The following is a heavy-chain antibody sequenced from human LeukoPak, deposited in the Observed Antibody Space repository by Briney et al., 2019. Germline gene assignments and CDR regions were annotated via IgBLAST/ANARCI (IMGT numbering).Heavy chain of an antibody. V-gene: IGHV4-59*01. D-gene: IGHD2-15*01. J-gene: IGHJ3*02. CDR3: ARICGGGNCYDAFDI. CDR2: IYYTGNT. CDR1: GGSIRSYY. Sequence: SQTLSLTCTVSGGSIRSYYWSCIRQPPGKGLEWIGYIYYTGNTNYNPSLKSRVTISVDTSKNQFSLKLSSVTAADTAVYYCARICGGGNCYDAFDIWGQGTMVTVSS.